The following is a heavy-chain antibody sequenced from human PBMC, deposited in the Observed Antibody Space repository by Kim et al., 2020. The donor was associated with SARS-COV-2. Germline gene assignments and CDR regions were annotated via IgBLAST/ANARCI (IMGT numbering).Heavy chain of an antibody. D-gene: IGHD3-10*01. CDR3: AKDSALLIYNYGSGLKELKNWYFDL. Sequence: GGSLRLSCAASGFTFSSYAMSWVRQAPGKGLEWVSAISGSGGSTYYADSVKGRFTISRDNSKNTLYLQMNSLRAEDTAVYYCAKDSALLIYNYGSGLKELKNWYFDLWGRGTLVTVSS. CDR2: ISGSGGST. V-gene: IGHV3-23*01. CDR1: GFTFSSYA. J-gene: IGHJ2*01.